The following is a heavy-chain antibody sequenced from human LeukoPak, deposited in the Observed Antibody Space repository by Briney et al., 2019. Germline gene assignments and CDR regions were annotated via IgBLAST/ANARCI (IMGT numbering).Heavy chain of an antibody. Sequence: SETLSLTCTVSGGSISSGSYYWSWIRQPAGKGLEWIGRIYTSGSTNYNPSLESRVTMSVDTSKNQFSAADTAVYYCAREALIEGFYYYMDVWGKGTTVTVSS. CDR1: GGSISSGSYY. D-gene: IGHD3-22*01. CDR2: IYTSGST. V-gene: IGHV4-61*02. J-gene: IGHJ6*03. CDR3: AREALIEGFYYYMDV.